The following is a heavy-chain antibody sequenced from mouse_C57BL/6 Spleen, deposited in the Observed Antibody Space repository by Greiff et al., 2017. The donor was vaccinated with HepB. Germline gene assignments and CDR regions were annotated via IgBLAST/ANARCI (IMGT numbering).Heavy chain of an antibody. CDR1: GYTFTSYW. Sequence: QVQLQQPGAELVRPGTSVKLSCKASGYTFTSYWMHWVKQRPGQGLEWIGVIDPSDSYTNYNQKFKGKATLTVDTSSSTAYMQLSSLTSEDSAVYYCARRGYYGSSPTGTEDYYAMDYWGQGTSVTVSS. V-gene: IGHV1-59*01. D-gene: IGHD1-1*01. CDR2: IDPSDSYT. J-gene: IGHJ4*01. CDR3: ARRGYYGSSPTGTEDYYAMDY.